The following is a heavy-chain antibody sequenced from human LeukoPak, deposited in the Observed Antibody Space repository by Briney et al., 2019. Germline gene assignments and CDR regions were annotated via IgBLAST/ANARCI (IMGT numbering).Heavy chain of an antibody. CDR1: GYSFTSYW. J-gene: IGHJ6*03. V-gene: IGHV5-51*01. CDR2: IYPGDSDT. CDR3: ARRFGYTDYYYYMDV. D-gene: IGHD3-10*01. Sequence: GESLKISCKGSGYSFTSYWIGWVRQMPGKGLEWMGIIYPGDSDTRYSPSFQGQVTISADKSISTAYLQWSSLKASDTAMYYCARRFGYTDYYYYMDVWGKGTTVTVSS.